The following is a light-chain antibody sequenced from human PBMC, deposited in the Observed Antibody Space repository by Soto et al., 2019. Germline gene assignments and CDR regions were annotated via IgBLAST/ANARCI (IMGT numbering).Light chain of an antibody. Sequence: DIQMTQSPSTLSASVGDRVTITCRASQSSSSWLAWYQQKLGRAPRLLIYDASSLERGVPSRFSGSGYGREFTLTISSLQPDDFATYYCQQYNTYSSLTFGGGTKVEIK. J-gene: IGKJ4*01. CDR1: QSSSSW. V-gene: IGKV1-5*01. CDR3: QQYNTYSSLT. CDR2: DAS.